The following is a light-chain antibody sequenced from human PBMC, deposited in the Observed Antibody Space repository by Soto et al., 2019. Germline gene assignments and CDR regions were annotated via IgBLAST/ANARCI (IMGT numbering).Light chain of an antibody. V-gene: IGKV1-9*01. CDR3: QQLNSYPLL. Sequence: DIQLTQSPSFLSASVGDRVTITCRASQGISSYLAWYQQKPGKAPKLLIYAASTLQSGVPSRFSGSGTGTEFTLTISSLQPEDFATYYCQQLNSYPLLFGGGTKVEIK. J-gene: IGKJ4*01. CDR1: QGISSY. CDR2: AAS.